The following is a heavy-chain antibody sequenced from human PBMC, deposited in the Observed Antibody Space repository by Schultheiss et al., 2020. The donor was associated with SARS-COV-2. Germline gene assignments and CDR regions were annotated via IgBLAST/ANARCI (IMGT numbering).Heavy chain of an antibody. V-gene: IGHV4-59*08. CDR2: IYYSGST. J-gene: IGHJ4*02. Sequence: SQTLSLTCAVYGGSFSGYYWSWIRQPPGKGLEWIGYIYYSGSTYYNPSLKSRVTISVDTSKNQFSLKLSSVTAADTAVYYCARHVSETYFDYWGQGTLVTVSS. CDR3: ARHVSETYFDY. D-gene: IGHD1-14*01. CDR1: GGSFSGYY.